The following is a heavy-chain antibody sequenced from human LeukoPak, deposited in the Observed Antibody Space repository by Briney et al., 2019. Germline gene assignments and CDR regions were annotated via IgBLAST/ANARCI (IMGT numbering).Heavy chain of an antibody. CDR2: IYHSGST. J-gene: IGHJ6*03. Sequence: SQTLSLTCTVSGGSVGSGDYYWSWIRQPPGKGLEWIGGIYHSGSTYYNPSLKSRVTISLDTPKNQFSLKLSSVTAADTAVYYCARASSGSYSGPIYYYYMDVWGKGTTVTVSS. V-gene: IGHV4-30-4*08. CDR1: GGSVGSGDYY. CDR3: ARASSGSYSGPIYYYYMDV. D-gene: IGHD1-26*01.